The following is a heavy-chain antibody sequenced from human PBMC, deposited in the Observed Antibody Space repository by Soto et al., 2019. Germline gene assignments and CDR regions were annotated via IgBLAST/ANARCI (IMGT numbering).Heavy chain of an antibody. J-gene: IGHJ3*01. D-gene: IGHD2-2*02. V-gene: IGHV3-21*06. CDR2: IASSSSPI. Sequence: EVQLVESGGGLVKPGGSLRLSCVDSGFTFSSYSMNWVRQAPGKGLEWVSSIASSSSPIFYADSLKGRFTISRDNAKNSLYLQMNSLRVEDTAVYYCVRGGRGYTRDDVFDFWGQGTIVTVSS. CDR3: VRGGRGYTRDDVFDF. CDR1: GFTFSSYS.